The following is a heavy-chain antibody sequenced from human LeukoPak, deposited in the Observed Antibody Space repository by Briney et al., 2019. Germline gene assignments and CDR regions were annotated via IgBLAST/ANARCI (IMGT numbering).Heavy chain of an antibody. D-gene: IGHD4-17*01. V-gene: IGHV3-23*01. CDR3: AKVGNDYGDYYFDY. J-gene: IGHJ4*02. Sequence: GGSLRLSCAASGFTFSSYAMSWVRQAPGKWLEWVSAISGTGGSTYYADSVKGRFTISRDNSKNTLYLQMNSLRAEDTAVYYCAKVGNDYGDYYFDYWGQGTLLTVFS. CDR2: ISGTGGST. CDR1: GFTFSSYA.